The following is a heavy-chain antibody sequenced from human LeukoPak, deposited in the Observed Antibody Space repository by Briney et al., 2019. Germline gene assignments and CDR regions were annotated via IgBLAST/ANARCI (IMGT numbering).Heavy chain of an antibody. J-gene: IGHJ4*02. CDR2: INHSGST. Sequence: SETLSLTCAVHGGSFSGYYWSWIRQPPGKGLEWIGEINHSGSTNYNPSLKSRVTISVDTSKNQFSLKLSSVTAADTAVYYCARGKRAAPSYCSGGSCKHFDYWGQGTLVTVSS. D-gene: IGHD2-15*01. CDR1: GGSFSGYY. CDR3: ARGKRAAPSYCSGGSCKHFDY. V-gene: IGHV4-34*01.